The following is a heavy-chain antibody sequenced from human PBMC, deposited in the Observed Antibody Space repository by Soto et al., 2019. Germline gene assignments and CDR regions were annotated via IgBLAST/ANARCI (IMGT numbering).Heavy chain of an antibody. V-gene: IGHV4-30-4*01. CDR3: ARFNYYDSSGYAFHY. CDR2: IYYSGST. D-gene: IGHD3-22*01. CDR1: GGSISSGDYY. J-gene: IGHJ4*02. Sequence: SETLSLTCTVSGGSISSGDYYWSWIRQPPGKGLEWIGYIYYSGSTYYNPSLKSRVTISVDTSKNQFSLKLSSVTAADTAVYYCARFNYYDSSGYAFHYWGQGTLVTVSS.